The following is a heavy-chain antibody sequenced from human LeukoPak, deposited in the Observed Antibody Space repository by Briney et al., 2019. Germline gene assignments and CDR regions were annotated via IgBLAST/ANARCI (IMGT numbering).Heavy chain of an antibody. V-gene: IGHV5-51*01. D-gene: IGHD1-26*01. CDR2: IYICDADV. J-gene: IGHJ6*02. CDR1: GHSLSDEW. Sequence: GESLTLFCKVSGHSLSDEWSAWVGQTPGKGLEWMGVIYICDADVRYSPSFQGQVSISGDQSNTTAYLQCTSLKASDSCIYFCARWTYCCGMDVWGQGTTVIVSS. CDR3: ARWTYCCGMDV.